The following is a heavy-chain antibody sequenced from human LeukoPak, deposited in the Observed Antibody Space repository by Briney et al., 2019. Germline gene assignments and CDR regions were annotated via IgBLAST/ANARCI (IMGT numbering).Heavy chain of an antibody. J-gene: IGHJ3*02. Sequence: PGGPLRLSCAASGFTFDDYIMHWVRQAPGKGLEWVSLISWDGDTTYYADSVKGRFTSSRDNSKNSLFLQMNSLRTEDTALYYCAKARGLIGGAFDIWGQGTMVTVSS. D-gene: IGHD3-22*01. CDR1: GFTFDDYI. CDR2: ISWDGDTT. CDR3: AKARGLIGGAFDI. V-gene: IGHV3-43*01.